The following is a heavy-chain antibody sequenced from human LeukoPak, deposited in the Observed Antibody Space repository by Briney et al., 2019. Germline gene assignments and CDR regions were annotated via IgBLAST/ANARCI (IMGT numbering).Heavy chain of an antibody. V-gene: IGHV3-30*03. J-gene: IGHJ4*02. CDR2: ISYHGTNK. D-gene: IGHD4-17*01. CDR3: ARDGGSHGAYPPR. CDR1: GFTFSAYG. Sequence: PGGSLRLSCAGPGFTFSAYGIHWVRQAPGKGLEWVAVISYHGTNKYHADSVKGRFTISRDNSKNTVFLQMDSLRGEDTAVYYCARDGGSHGAYPPRWGQGTVVTVS.